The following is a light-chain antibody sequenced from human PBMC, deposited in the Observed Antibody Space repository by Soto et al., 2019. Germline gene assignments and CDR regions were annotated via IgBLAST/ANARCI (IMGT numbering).Light chain of an antibody. V-gene: IGKV1-5*01. CDR2: DAS. CDR3: QQYETFSGT. J-gene: IGKJ1*01. Sequence: DIQMTQSPSTLPASVGDTVTFPCRASQSVSGWLAWYQQKPGEAPKLLIYDASALPRGVPSRFSGSGSGTKFTLTIASLQPDDFATYYCQQYETFSGTFGPGTKVDIK. CDR1: QSVSGW.